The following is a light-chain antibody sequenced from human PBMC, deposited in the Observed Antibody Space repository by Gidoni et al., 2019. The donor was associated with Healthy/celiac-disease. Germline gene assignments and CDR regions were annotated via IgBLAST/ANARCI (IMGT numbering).Light chain of an antibody. CDR3: QQYGSSSWT. CDR2: GAS. V-gene: IGKV3-20*01. CDR1: QRVSSSY. Sequence: ETVLTQSPGTLSLSPGERATLPCRASQRVSSSYLAWYQQKPGQAPRLLIYGASSRATGIPDRFSGSGSGTDFTLTISRLEPEDFAVYYCQQYGSSSWTFVQGTKVEIK. J-gene: IGKJ1*01.